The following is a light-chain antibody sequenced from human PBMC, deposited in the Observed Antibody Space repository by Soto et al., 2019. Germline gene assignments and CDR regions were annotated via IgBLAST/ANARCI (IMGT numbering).Light chain of an antibody. J-gene: IGLJ3*02. Sequence: QSALTQPRSVSGSPGQSVTISCTGTSSNIGAYKSVSWYQQHPGKAPKCIIYDVNKRPSGVPDRFSGSKSGNSASLTISGLQAEDEADYYCCSYGGTYSGVFGGGTKLTVL. V-gene: IGLV2-11*01. CDR1: SSNIGAYKS. CDR3: CSYGGTYSGV. CDR2: DVN.